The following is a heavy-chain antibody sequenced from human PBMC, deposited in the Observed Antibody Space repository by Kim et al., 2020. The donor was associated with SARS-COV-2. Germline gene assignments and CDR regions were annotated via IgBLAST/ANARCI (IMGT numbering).Heavy chain of an antibody. Sequence: GESLKISCKGSGYSFSHYWIGWVRQMPGKGLEFMGIIYPGDSDTRYSPSFVGQVTISADKSLSTAYLQWDSLKASDTAIYYCARQDLSGSFFGNSWGQGT. CDR1: GYSFSHYW. J-gene: IGHJ5*02. V-gene: IGHV5-51*01. CDR2: IYPGDSDT. D-gene: IGHD3-10*01. CDR3: ARQDLSGSFFGNS.